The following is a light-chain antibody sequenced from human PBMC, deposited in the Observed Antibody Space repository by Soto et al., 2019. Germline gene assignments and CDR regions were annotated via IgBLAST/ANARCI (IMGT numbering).Light chain of an antibody. J-gene: IGKJ2*01. CDR2: GAS. CDR3: QQSYT. V-gene: IGKV3-15*01. CDR1: QAVGYN. Sequence: EVVMTQSPATLYVSPGERVTLSCRARQAVGYNLAWYQHKPGQAPRLLIYGASTRVTGIPTRFSGSGSGTEFTLTISSLQSEDFAIYYCQQSYTFGQGTKLEIK.